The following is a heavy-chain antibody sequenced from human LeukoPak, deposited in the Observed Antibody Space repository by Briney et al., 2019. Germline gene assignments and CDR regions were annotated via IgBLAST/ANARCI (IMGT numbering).Heavy chain of an antibody. CDR2: INPNSGGT. D-gene: IGHD2-2*01. CDR1: GYTFTGYY. V-gene: IGHV1-2*02. J-gene: IGHJ5*02. Sequence: ASVKVSCKASGYTFTGYYMHWVRQAPGQRLEWMGWINPNSGGTNYAQKFQGRVTMTRDTSISTAYMELSRLRSDDTAVYYCARGGTYCSSTSCYDDWFDPWGQGTLVTVSS. CDR3: ARGGTYCSSTSCYDDWFDP.